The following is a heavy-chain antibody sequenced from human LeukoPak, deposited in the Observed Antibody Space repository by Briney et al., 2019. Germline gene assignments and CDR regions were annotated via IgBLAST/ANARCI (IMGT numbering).Heavy chain of an antibody. CDR3: ASHERIAVAA. CDR2: TNHSGST. CDR1: GGSFSGYY. V-gene: IGHV4-34*01. Sequence: PSETLSLTCAVYGGSFSGYYWSWIRQPPGKGLEWIGETNHSGSTNYNPSLKSRVTISVDTSKNQFSLKLSSVTAADTAVYYCASHERIAVAAWGQGTLVTVSS. D-gene: IGHD6-19*01. J-gene: IGHJ5*02.